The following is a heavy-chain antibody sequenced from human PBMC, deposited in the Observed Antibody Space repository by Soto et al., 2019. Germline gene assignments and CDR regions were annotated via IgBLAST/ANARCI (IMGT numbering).Heavy chain of an antibody. CDR1: GGSISSGGYY. D-gene: IGHD1-26*01. Sequence: SETLSLTCTVSGGSISSGGYYWNWIRQHPGKGLEWIGYIYYSGSTYYNPSLKSRITISVDTSKNQFSLKLTSVTAADTAVYYCARFNTGSYYEAFDIWGQGTMVTVSS. J-gene: IGHJ3*02. V-gene: IGHV4-31*03. CDR2: IYYSGST. CDR3: ARFNTGSYYEAFDI.